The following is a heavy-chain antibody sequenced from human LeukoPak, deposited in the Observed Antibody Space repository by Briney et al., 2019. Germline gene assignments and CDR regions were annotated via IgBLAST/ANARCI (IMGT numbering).Heavy chain of an antibody. V-gene: IGHV4-59*01. D-gene: IGHD3-10*01. CDR1: GGSISGYY. CDR2: IYYSGST. J-gene: IGHJ6*04. CDR3: ARDHVLLWFGELLHYGMDV. Sequence: SETLSLTSTVSGGSISGYYWSWIRPRPGKGLEWIGYIYYSGSTNYNPSLKSGVTISVDTSMNQSSLKLSSVTAADTAVYYCARDHVLLWFGELLHYGMDVWGKGTTVTVSS.